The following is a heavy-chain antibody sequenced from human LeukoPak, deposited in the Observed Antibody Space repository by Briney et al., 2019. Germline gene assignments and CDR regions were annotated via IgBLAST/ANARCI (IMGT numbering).Heavy chain of an antibody. Sequence: LTGGSLRLSCVASGFTFSSYAIHWVRQAPGKGLEWVAVISSSGTNQYYVDSVKGRFTISRDNSKNTLFLQMNSVRTEDTALYYCAKDGPGVVPSAIMYYFDYWGQGTLVTVSS. CDR2: ISSSGTNQ. CDR1: GFTFSSYA. D-gene: IGHD2-2*01. CDR3: AKDGPGVVPSAIMYYFDY. J-gene: IGHJ4*02. V-gene: IGHV3-30*04.